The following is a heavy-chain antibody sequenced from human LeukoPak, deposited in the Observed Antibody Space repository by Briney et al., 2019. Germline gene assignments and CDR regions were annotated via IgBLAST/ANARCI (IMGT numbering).Heavy chain of an antibody. D-gene: IGHD6-13*01. CDR1: GYSFTSYW. CDR3: ARPEMYSSSWYAFDI. V-gene: IGHV5-51*01. J-gene: IGHJ3*02. CDR2: IYPGDSDT. Sequence: GESLKISCKGSGYSFTSYWIGWVRQMPGKGLEWMRIIYPGDSDTRYSPSFQGQVTISADKSISTAYLQWSSLKASDTAMYYCARPEMYSSSWYAFDIWGQGTMVTVSS.